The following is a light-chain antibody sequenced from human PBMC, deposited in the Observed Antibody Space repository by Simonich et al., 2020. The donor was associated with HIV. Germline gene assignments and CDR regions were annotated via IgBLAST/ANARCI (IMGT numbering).Light chain of an antibody. V-gene: IGKV4-1*01. CDR2: WAS. Sequence: DIVMTQSPDSLAVSLGERATINCKSSQSVLSNSDNKNYLGWFRQKPGQPPKVLIYWASTREACVPDRFSASGSGPDFTLTISSLQAEDVALYYCQQYYTTPPTFGQGTKVEIK. J-gene: IGKJ1*01. CDR3: QQYYTTPPT. CDR1: QSVLSNSDNKNY.